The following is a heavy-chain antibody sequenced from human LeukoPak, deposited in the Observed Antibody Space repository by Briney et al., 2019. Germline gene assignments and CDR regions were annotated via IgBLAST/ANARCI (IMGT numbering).Heavy chain of an antibody. CDR1: GYSFTSYW. Sequence: GESLKISCKGSGYSFTSYWIGWARQMPGKGLEWMGIIYPGDSDTRYSPSFQGQVTISADKSISTAYLQWSSLKASDTAMYYCARFGRYSSDWFDPWGQGTLVTVSS. CDR2: IYPGDSDT. V-gene: IGHV5-51*01. D-gene: IGHD6-19*01. J-gene: IGHJ5*02. CDR3: ARFGRYSSDWFDP.